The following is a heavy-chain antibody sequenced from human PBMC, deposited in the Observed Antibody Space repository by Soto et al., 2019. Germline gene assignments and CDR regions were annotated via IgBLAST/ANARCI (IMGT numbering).Heavy chain of an antibody. V-gene: IGHV1-69*01. D-gene: IGHD3-16*01. CDR3: AKVMAAAGYDS. J-gene: IGHJ4*02. Sequence: QVKLVQSGAEVKKPGSSVQVSCKASGGTFGNSAISWVRQDPGQGLEWMGGIIPVFGTVNYAQKFEGRVTIAADESTSTVFMKMSRLTSEDTAVYYCAKVMAAAGYDSWGQGTLVTVSS. CDR2: IIPVFGTV. CDR1: GGTFGNSA.